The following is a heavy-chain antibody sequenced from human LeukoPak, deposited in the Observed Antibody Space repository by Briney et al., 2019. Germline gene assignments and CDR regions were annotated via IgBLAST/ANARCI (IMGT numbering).Heavy chain of an antibody. V-gene: IGHV3-7*04. CDR1: QFTFSSYW. CDR2: IKHDGSEK. CDR3: ARGHSSFDP. J-gene: IGHJ5*02. Sequence: GGSLRLSCAAPQFTFSSYWMSWVRQPPGSGLEWVATIKHDGSEKYYGDSVKGRFTISGQNANNSLYLQMNSLRAGDTAVYYCARGHSSFDPWGQGTLVTVSS.